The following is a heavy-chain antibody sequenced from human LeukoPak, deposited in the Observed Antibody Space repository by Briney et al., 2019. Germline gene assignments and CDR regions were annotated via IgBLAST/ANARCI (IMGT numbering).Heavy chain of an antibody. D-gene: IGHD5-24*01. CDR3: ARDRGGYNFDY. J-gene: IGHJ4*02. V-gene: IGHV1-2*04. CDR2: INPNSGGT. Sequence: ASVKVSCKASGYTFTGYYMHWVRQAPGQGLEWMGWINPNSGGTNYAQKFQGWATRTRDTSISTAYTELSRLRSDDTAVYYCARDRGGYNFDYWGQGTLVTVSS. CDR1: GYTFTGYY.